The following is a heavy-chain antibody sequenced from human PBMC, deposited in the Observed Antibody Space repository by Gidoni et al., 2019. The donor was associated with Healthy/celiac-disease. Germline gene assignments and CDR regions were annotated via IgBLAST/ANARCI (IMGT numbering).Heavy chain of an antibody. D-gene: IGHD6-19*01. Sequence: QVQLQQWGSGLVKPSETLSLTCAVYGGSFRGYYLSWFRQPPGKGLEWIGEIKSLVTISVDTSKNQFSLKLSSVTAADTAVYYCAYSSGWYRAGGMDVWGQGTTVTVSS. J-gene: IGHJ6*02. CDR1: GGSFRGYY. CDR3: AYSSGWYRAGGMDV. V-gene: IGHV4-34*01.